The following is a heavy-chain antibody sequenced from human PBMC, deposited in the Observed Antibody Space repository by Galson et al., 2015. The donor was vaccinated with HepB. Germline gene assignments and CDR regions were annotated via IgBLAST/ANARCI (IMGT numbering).Heavy chain of an antibody. CDR2: TYYRSKFYN. J-gene: IGHJ6*02. CDR3: AYGVDV. CDR1: GDSVSNNNVG. V-gene: IGHV6-1*01. Sequence: CAISGDSVSNNNVGWNWIRQSPSRGLEWLGRTYYRSKFYNDYAESVKSRITISTDTSRNQVSLQLNSMSPEDTAVYYCAYGVDVWGQGTTVTVSS.